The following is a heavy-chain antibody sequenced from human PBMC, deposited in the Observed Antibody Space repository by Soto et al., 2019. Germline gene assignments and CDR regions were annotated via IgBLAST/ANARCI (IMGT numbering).Heavy chain of an antibody. CDR3: ARDKITGLFDY. Sequence: QVQLQQWGAGLLKPSETLSLTCAVYGGSFSAYDWTWIRQPPGTGLEWIGEINHSGRTNYNPSLKSRVTVSVDTSKNQFSLKLTSVTAADTAVYYCARDKITGLFDYWGQGTLVTVSS. V-gene: IGHV4-34*01. CDR1: GGSFSAYD. J-gene: IGHJ4*02. CDR2: INHSGRT. D-gene: IGHD2-8*02.